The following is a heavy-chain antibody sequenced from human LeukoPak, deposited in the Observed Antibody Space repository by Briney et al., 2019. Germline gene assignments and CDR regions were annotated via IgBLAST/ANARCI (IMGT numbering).Heavy chain of an antibody. Sequence: VASVKVSCKAFGYTLTSYYMHLVRQAPGQGLEWMGIITPSGGSTTYAQKFQGRVTMTRDTSTSTVYMELYSLRSEDTAVYYCGRGAVVGGYYYYGMDVWGQGTTVTVSS. V-gene: IGHV1-46*01. CDR3: GRGAVVGGYYYYGMDV. CDR2: ITPSGGST. D-gene: IGHD6-19*01. J-gene: IGHJ6*02. CDR1: GYTLTSYY.